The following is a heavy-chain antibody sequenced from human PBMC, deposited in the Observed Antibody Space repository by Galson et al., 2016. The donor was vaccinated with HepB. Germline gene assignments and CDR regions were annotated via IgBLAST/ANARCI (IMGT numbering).Heavy chain of an antibody. CDR2: MYYSGST. Sequence: SETLSLTCTVSGGSVSSGSYYWSWIRQPPGKGLEWIGHMYYSGSTDYNPSLKSRVTMSMDKSKNQFALKLSSVIAADTAVYFCARMEYVWGGLDPWGQGTLVTVSS. CDR3: ARMEYVWGGLDP. V-gene: IGHV4-61*01. CDR1: GGSVSSGSYY. D-gene: IGHD3-16*01. J-gene: IGHJ5*02.